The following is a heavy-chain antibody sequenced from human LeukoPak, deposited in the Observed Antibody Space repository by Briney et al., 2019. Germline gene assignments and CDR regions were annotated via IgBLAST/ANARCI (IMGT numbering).Heavy chain of an antibody. CDR3: ARMVRGVRALLGLYYFDY. D-gene: IGHD3-10*01. J-gene: IGHJ4*02. V-gene: IGHV1-8*01. Sequence: GASVKVSCKASGYTFTSYDINWVRQATGQGLELMGWMSPNSGNTGYAQKFQGRVTMTGNTSISTAYMELSSLRSEDTAVYYCARMVRGVRALLGLYYFDYWGQGTLVTVSS. CDR2: MSPNSGNT. CDR1: GYTFTSYD.